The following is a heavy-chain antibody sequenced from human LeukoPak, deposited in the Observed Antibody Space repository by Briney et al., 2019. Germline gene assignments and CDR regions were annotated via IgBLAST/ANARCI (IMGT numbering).Heavy chain of an antibody. J-gene: IGHJ3*02. CDR3: ARAGELSDAFDI. D-gene: IGHD3-16*02. V-gene: IGHV4-61*08. Sequence: PSETLSLTCTVSGGSISSGGYYWSWIRQPPGKGLEWIGYIYYSGSTNYNPSLKSRVTISVDTSKNQFSLKLSSVTAADTAVYYCARAGELSDAFDIWGQGTMVTVSS. CDR1: GGSISSGGYY. CDR2: IYYSGST.